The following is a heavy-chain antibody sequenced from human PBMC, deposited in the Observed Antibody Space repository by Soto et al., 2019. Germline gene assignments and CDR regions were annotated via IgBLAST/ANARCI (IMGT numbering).Heavy chain of an antibody. Sequence: SETLSLTCAVYGGYFSGYDWTWIRQPPGTGLEWIGEINHSGSTNYNPSLKSRVTISVDTSKNQFSLKLTSVTAADTAVYYCARDKITGLFDYWGQGTLVTVSS. D-gene: IGHD2-8*02. CDR3: ARDKITGLFDY. J-gene: IGHJ4*02. CDR2: INHSGST. CDR1: GGYFSGYD. V-gene: IGHV4-34*01.